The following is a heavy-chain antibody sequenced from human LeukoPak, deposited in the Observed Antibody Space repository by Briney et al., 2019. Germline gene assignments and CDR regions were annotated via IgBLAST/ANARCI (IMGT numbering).Heavy chain of an antibody. Sequence: GGSLRLSCAPSGFTFSSHDMSWVRQAPGKGLEWFAFICSDGGSTLYADPVKGRLTISRDNSKNTLYAEMTSLRAEDTTLYYCAKDLSVVGAHDSFDVWGQGTMVTVSS. CDR3: AKDLSVVGAHDSFDV. CDR2: ICSDGGST. CDR1: GFTFSSHD. J-gene: IGHJ3*01. D-gene: IGHD1-26*01. V-gene: IGHV3-23*01.